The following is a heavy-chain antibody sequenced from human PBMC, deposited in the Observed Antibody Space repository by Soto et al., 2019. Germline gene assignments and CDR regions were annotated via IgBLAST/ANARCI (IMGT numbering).Heavy chain of an antibody. CDR1: GGSFSGYY. Sequence: LSLTCAVYGGSFSGYYWSWIRQPPGKGLEWIGEINHSGSTNYNPSLKSRVTISVDTSKKQFSLKLSSVTAADTAVYYCARAHCSTTSCYSYFDYWGQRTLVTVSS. CDR2: INHSGST. CDR3: ARAHCSTTSCYSYFDY. D-gene: IGHD2-2*01. J-gene: IGHJ4*02. V-gene: IGHV4-34*01.